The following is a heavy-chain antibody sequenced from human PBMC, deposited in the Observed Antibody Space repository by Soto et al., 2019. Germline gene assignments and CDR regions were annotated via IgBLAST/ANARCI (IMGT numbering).Heavy chain of an antibody. CDR2: INAGNGNT. V-gene: IGHV1-3*01. D-gene: IGHD2-2*01. J-gene: IGHJ4*02. Sequence: QVQLVQSGAEVKKPGASVKVSCKASGYTFTSYAMHWVRQAPGQRLEWMGWINAGNGNTKYSQKFQGRVTITRDTSASTAYRELSSLRSEDTAVYYCARYRDIVGVPAATPTYWGQGTLVTVSS. CDR3: ARYRDIVGVPAATPTY. CDR1: GYTFTSYA.